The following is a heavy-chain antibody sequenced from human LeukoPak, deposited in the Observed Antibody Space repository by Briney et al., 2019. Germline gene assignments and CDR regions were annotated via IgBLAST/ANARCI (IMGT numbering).Heavy chain of an antibody. D-gene: IGHD3-16*02. Sequence: GGSLRLSCAASGFTYSSYAMSWVRQAPGKGLEWVSAISGSGGSTYYADSVKGRFTISRDNSKNTVYLQMNSLRAEDTAVYYCAKILRLGELSGFDYWGQGTLVTVSS. CDR2: ISGSGGST. J-gene: IGHJ4*02. V-gene: IGHV3-23*01. CDR1: GFTYSSYA. CDR3: AKILRLGELSGFDY.